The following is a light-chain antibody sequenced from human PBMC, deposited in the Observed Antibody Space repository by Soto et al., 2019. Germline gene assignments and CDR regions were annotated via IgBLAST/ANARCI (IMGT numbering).Light chain of an antibody. V-gene: IGLV1-47*02. CDR3: ASWDDSLSGPV. J-gene: IGLJ3*02. CDR2: SND. Sequence: QSVLTQPPSLSRTPGQRITISCSGTSSNIGTNYLYWYKQLPGTAPKLLIYSNDERPSGVPDRFSGSKSGTSASLAISGLRSEDEADYYCASWDDSLSGPVFGGGTKLTVL. CDR1: SSNIGTNY.